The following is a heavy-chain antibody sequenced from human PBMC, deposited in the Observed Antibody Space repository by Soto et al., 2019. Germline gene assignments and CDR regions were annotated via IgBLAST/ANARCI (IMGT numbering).Heavy chain of an antibody. Sequence: EVQLLESGGGLVQPGGSLRLSCAASGFTFSSYAMSWVRQAPGKGLEWVSAISGSGGSTYYADSVKGRFTISRDNSKNTLYLHVNSLRAEDTAVYYCAKDYCSSTSCYPNWFDPWGQGTLVTVSS. CDR2: ISGSGGST. CDR3: AKDYCSSTSCYPNWFDP. D-gene: IGHD2-2*01. V-gene: IGHV3-23*01. CDR1: GFTFSSYA. J-gene: IGHJ5*02.